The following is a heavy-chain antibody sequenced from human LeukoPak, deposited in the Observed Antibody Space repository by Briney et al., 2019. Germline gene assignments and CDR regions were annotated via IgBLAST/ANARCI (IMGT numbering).Heavy chain of an antibody. Sequence: SETLSLTCTVSGGSISSYYWSWIRQPPGKGLEWIGYIYYSGSTNYNPSLKSRVTISVDTSKNQFSLKLRSVTAADTAVYYCARVTGYMIEDYFDYWGQGIMVTVSS. J-gene: IGHJ4*02. D-gene: IGHD3-9*01. CDR3: ARVTGYMIEDYFDY. CDR2: IYYSGST. CDR1: GGSISSYY. V-gene: IGHV4-59*01.